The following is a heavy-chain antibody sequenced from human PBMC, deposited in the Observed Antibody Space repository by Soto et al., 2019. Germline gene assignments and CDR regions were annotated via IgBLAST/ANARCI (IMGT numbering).Heavy chain of an antibody. V-gene: IGHV4-59*08. CDR2: IYYSGST. CDR3: GGEGTWSNYCSYGMDV. J-gene: IGHJ6*01. Sequence: SETLPLTCTVSGCSIISYFWSWIRQPPGNGQEWIGNIYYSGSTNYNPSLQSRDPISVDTSKNQFSLKLSSVNATDTAVYYCGGEGTWSNYCSYGMDVWGQGSTVNVSS. D-gene: IGHD1-1*01. CDR1: GCSIISYF.